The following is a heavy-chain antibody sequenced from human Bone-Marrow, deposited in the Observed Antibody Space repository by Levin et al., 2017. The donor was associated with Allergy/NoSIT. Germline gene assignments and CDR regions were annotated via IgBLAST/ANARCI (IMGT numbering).Heavy chain of an antibody. V-gene: IGHV3-33*01. D-gene: IGHD6-19*01. CDR3: ARDALRQAGYFYYGMDV. CDR1: GLTFSDYG. Sequence: GESLKISCAASGLTFSDYGFHWVRQAPGKGLEWVAVSWYDGSNKYYADSVKGRFTISRDNSKNTVYLQMNSLRAEDTAVYYCARDALRQAGYFYYGMDVWGQGTTVTVSS. J-gene: IGHJ6*02. CDR2: SWYDGSNK.